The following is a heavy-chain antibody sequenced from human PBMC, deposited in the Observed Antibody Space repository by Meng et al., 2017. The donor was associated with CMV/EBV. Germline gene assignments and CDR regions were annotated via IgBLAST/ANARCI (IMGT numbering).Heavy chain of an antibody. V-gene: IGHV4-39*07. J-gene: IGHJ4*02. Sequence: TVSGGSISRSSYYLGWIRQPPGKGLEWIGSIYYSGSTYYNPSLKSRVTISVDTSKNQFSLKLSSVTAADTAVYYCARELGYSSPFGYWGQGTLVTVSS. CDR3: ARELGYSSPFGY. CDR1: GGSISRSSYY. CDR2: IYYSGST. D-gene: IGHD5-18*01.